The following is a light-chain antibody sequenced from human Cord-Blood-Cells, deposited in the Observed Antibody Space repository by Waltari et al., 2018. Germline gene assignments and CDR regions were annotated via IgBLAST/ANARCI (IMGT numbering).Light chain of an antibody. CDR3: CSYAGSSTWV. CDR2: AGS. Sequence: QSALTQPASVSGSPGQPITISCTGPSSDVGRYNLVSWYQQHPCNAPKLMIYAGSKRPSGVSNRFSGSKSGNTASLTISGLQAEDEADYYCCSYAGSSTWVFGGGTKLTVL. J-gene: IGLJ3*02. V-gene: IGLV2-23*01. CDR1: SSDVGRYNL.